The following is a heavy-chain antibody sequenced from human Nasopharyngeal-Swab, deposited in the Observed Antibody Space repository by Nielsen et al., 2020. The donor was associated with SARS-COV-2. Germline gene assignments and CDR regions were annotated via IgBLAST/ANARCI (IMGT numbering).Heavy chain of an antibody. CDR3: ARDEVGTGYWTGYGMDV. Sequence: ASVKVSCKASGDTFISYAFSWVRQAPGQGLEWMGIINPSGGSTSYAQKFQGRVTMTRDTSTSTVYMELSSLRSEDTAVYYCARDEVGTGYWTGYGMDVWGQGTTVTVSS. V-gene: IGHV1-46*01. D-gene: IGHD3/OR15-3a*01. J-gene: IGHJ6*02. CDR1: GDTFISYA. CDR2: INPSGGST.